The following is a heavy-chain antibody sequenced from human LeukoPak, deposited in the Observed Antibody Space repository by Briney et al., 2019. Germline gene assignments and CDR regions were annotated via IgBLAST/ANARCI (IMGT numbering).Heavy chain of an antibody. J-gene: IGHJ4*02. Sequence: GGSLRLSCVTSGFTFSRYGIHWVRQAPGKGLEWVAVISYDGSNKYYADSVKGRFTISRDNSKNTLYLQMNSLRAEDTAVYYCARGHYYDSSGYSLDYWGQGTLVTVSS. V-gene: IGHV3-30*19. CDR2: ISYDGSNK. CDR1: GFTFSRYG. CDR3: ARGHYYDSSGYSLDY. D-gene: IGHD3-22*01.